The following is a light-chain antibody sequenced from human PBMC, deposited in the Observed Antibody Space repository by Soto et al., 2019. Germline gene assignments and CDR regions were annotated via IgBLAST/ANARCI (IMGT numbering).Light chain of an antibody. V-gene: IGKV1-5*01. CDR3: QQYNSYSPWT. J-gene: IGKJ1*01. CDR2: DAS. CDR1: QTINNL. Sequence: EIQMTQSPSTLSASVGDRVSITCRASQTINNLMAWYQQKPGKAPKLLIYDASSLESGVPSRFSGSGSGTEFTLTISSLQPDDFATYYCQQYNSYSPWTFGQGTKVDIK.